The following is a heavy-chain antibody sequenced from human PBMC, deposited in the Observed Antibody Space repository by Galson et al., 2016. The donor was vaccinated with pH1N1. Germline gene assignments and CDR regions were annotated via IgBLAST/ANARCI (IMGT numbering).Heavy chain of an antibody. J-gene: IGHJ5*02. CDR3: ARGPYYASWSGYHTLALRFDP. CDR1: GYTFTSYA. Sequence: SVKVSCKASGYTFTSYAMHWVRQAPGQRLEWMGWINAGNGNTKYSQKFQGRVTITRDTSASTAYMELSSLRSEDTAVYYCARGPYYASWSGYHTLALRFDPWSQGTLVTVSS. CDR2: INAGNGNT. V-gene: IGHV1-3*01. D-gene: IGHD3-3*01.